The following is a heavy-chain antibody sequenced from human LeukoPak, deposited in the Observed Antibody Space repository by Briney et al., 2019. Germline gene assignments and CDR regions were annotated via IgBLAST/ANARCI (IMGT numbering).Heavy chain of an antibody. CDR2: IKQDESEK. CDR1: GFIFSSYW. Sequence: GGSLRLSCSASGFIFSSYWMSWVRQAPGKGLEWVAIIKQDESEKYYVDSVKGRFTISRDNAKNSLYLQMNSLRAEDTAVYYCARDHEIWGQGTMVTVSS. CDR3: ARDHEI. V-gene: IGHV3-7*01. J-gene: IGHJ3*02.